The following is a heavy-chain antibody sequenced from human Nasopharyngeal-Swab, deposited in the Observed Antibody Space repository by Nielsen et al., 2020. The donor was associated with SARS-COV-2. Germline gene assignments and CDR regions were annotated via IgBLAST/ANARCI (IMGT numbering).Heavy chain of an antibody. D-gene: IGHD2-21*02. Sequence: GVSLKISRAASGFTFSSYAMSWVRQAPGKGAEWVSAISGSGGSTYYADSVKGRFTISRDNSKNTLYLQMNSLRAEDTAVYYCAKDLAYCGGDCYSGFDYWGQGTLVTVSS. CDR3: AKDLAYCGGDCYSGFDY. CDR1: GFTFSSYA. CDR2: ISGSGGST. V-gene: IGHV3-23*01. J-gene: IGHJ4*02.